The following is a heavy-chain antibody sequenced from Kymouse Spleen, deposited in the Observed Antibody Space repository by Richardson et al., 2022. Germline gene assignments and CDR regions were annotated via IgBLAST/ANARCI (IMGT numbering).Heavy chain of an antibody. V-gene: IGHV4-39*01. D-gene: IGHD6-13*01. CDR1: GGSISSSSYY. Sequence: QLQLQESGPGLVKPSETLSLTCTVSGGSISSSSYYWGWIRQPPGKGLEWIGSIYYSGSTYYNPSLKSRVTISVDTSKNQFSLKLSSVTAADTAVYYCARGIAAAGPRFDYWGQGTLVTVSS. J-gene: IGHJ4*02. CDR3: ARGIAAAGPRFDY. CDR2: IYYSGST.